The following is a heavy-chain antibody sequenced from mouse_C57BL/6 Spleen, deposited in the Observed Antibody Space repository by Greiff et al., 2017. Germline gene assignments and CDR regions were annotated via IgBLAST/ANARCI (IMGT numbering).Heavy chain of an antibody. D-gene: IGHD6-2*01. J-gene: IGHJ4*01. V-gene: IGHV1-18*01. CDR3: ARGGSLVYAMDY. Sequence: EVHLVESGPELVKPGASVKIPCKASGYTFTDYNMDWVKQSHGKSLEWIGDINPNNGGTIYNQKFKGKATLTVDKSSSTAYMELRSLTSEDTAVYYCARGGSLVYAMDYWGQGTSVTVSS. CDR2: INPNNGGT. CDR1: GYTFTDYN.